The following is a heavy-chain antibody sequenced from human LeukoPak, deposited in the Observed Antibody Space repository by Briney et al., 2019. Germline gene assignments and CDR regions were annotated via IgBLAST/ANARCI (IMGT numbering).Heavy chain of an antibody. CDR1: GGSISSSSYY. CDR2: INYSGNT. Sequence: SETLSLTCSVSGGSISSSSYYWGWIRRPPGKGLEWIGSINYSGNTYYNASLKSRVTISVDTSKNQFSLKLSSVTAADTAVYYCASPSSSSSTYDYWGQGTLVTVSS. J-gene: IGHJ4*02. D-gene: IGHD6-6*01. CDR3: ASPSSSSSTYDY. V-gene: IGHV4-39*01.